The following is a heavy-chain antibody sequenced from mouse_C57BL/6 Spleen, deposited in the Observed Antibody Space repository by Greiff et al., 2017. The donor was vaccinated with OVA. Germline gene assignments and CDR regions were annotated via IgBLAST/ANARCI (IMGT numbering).Heavy chain of an antibody. CDR1: GYTFTSYW. CDR2: IYPSDSDT. V-gene: IGHV1-61*01. D-gene: IGHD2-3*01. CDR3: ARWDGYYEGYFGV. J-gene: IGHJ1*03. Sequence: VQLQQPGAELVRPGSSVKLSCKASGYTFTSYWMDWVKQRPGQGLEWIGNIYPSDSDTHYNQKFKDKATLTVDKSSSTAYMQLSSLTSEDSAVYYCARWDGYYEGYFGVGGTGTTVTVAS.